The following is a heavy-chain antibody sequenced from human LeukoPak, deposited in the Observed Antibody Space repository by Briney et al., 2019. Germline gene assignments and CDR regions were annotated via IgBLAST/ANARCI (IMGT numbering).Heavy chain of an antibody. CDR2: IYYSGST. D-gene: IGHD3-22*01. CDR3: ARVTGYMIEDYFDY. J-gene: IGHJ4*02. CDR1: GGSINSYY. V-gene: IGHV4-59*01. Sequence: SETLSLTCTVSGGSINSYYWSWIRQPPGKGLEWIGHIYYSGSTNYNPSLKSRVTISVDTSKNQFSLRLSSVTAADTAVYYCARVTGYMIEDYFDYWGQGTLVTVSS.